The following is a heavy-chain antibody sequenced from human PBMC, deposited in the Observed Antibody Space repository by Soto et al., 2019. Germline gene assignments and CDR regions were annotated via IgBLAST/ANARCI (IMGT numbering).Heavy chain of an antibody. CDR1: GFTFSSYA. V-gene: IGHV3-23*01. D-gene: IGHD1-26*01. Sequence: TGGSLRLSCAASGFTFSSYAMNWVRQAPGKGLEWVSAISGSAATTHFADSVKGRFTISRDNSKNTLYLQMNSLRAEDTAVYYWARDFRTGRNWFDPWGQGTLDTVSS. CDR2: ISGSAATT. CDR3: ARDFRTGRNWFDP. J-gene: IGHJ5*02.